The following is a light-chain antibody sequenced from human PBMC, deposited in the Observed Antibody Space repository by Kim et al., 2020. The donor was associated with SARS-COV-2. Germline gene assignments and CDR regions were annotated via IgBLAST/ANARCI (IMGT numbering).Light chain of an antibody. J-gene: IGKJ3*01. CDR3: QQYGSSPFT. Sequence: EIVLTQSPGTLSLSPGERATLSCRASQSVSSSYIAWYQQKPGQAPRLLIYGASSRATGIPDRFSGSGSGTDFTLTISRLEPEDFAVYYCQQYGSSPFTFGPGTKLDIK. V-gene: IGKV3-20*01. CDR1: QSVSSSY. CDR2: GAS.